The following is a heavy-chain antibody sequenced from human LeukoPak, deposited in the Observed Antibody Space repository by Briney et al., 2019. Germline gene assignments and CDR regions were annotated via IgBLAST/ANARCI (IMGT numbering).Heavy chain of an antibody. CDR3: AKNGDRGAYCSGGTCYPYYYYYMDV. V-gene: IGHV3-23*01. CDR1: GFTFSSYG. Sequence: GGTLRLSCAASGFTFSSYGMSWVRQAPGKGLEWVSAIRGSGGSTYYADSVKGRFTISRDNSKNTLYLQMNSLSAEDTAVYYCAKNGDRGAYCSGGTCYPYYYYYMDVWGKGTTVTISS. CDR2: IRGSGGST. J-gene: IGHJ6*03. D-gene: IGHD2-15*01.